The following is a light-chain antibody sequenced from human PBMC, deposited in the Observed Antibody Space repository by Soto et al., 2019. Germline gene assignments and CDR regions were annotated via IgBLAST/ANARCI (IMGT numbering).Light chain of an antibody. Sequence: EIVLTQSPGTLSLSPGDRATLSCRASQSVSIYLAWYQQKPGQAPRLLIYDASNRVTGIPARFGGSGSGTDFTLTISSVEPEDFAVYYCQQRVDWLTFGGGTKLEIK. J-gene: IGKJ4*01. CDR2: DAS. V-gene: IGKV3-11*01. CDR3: QQRVDWLT. CDR1: QSVSIY.